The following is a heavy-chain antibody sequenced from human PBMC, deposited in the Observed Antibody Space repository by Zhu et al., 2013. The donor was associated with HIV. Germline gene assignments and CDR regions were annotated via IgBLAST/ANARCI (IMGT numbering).Heavy chain of an antibody. CDR1: GYTFTSYY. Sequence: QVQLVQSGAEVKEPGASVKVSCKASGYTFTSYYMHWVRQAPGQGLEWMGIINPSGGSTSYAQKFQGRVTMTRDTSTSTVYMELSSLRSEDTAVYYCARGGVIVVVINHQLDYWGQGTLVTVSS. V-gene: IGHV1-46*01. CDR2: INPSGGST. D-gene: IGHD3-22*01. J-gene: IGHJ4*02. CDR3: ARGGVIVVVINHQLDY.